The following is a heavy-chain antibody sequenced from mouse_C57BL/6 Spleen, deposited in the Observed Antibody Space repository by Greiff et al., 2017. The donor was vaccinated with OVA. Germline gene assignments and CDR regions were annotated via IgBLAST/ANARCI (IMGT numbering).Heavy chain of an antibody. Sequence: VKLQQSGAELVRPGTSVKVSCKASGYAFTNYLIEWVKQRPGQGLEWIGVINPGSGGTNYNEKFKGKATLTADESSSTAYMQLSSLTSEDSAVYFCARDRDYAMDYWGQGTSVTVSS. CDR2: INPGSGGT. J-gene: IGHJ4*01. V-gene: IGHV1-54*01. D-gene: IGHD2-14*01. CDR3: ARDRDYAMDY. CDR1: GYAFTNYL.